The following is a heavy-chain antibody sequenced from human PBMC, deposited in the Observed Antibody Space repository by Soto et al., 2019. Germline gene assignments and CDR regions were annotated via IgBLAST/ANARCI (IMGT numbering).Heavy chain of an antibody. V-gene: IGHV4-34*01. CDR1: GGSFSGYY. D-gene: IGHD1-1*01. CDR3: ASLDTLISPNY. CDR2: INHSGST. J-gene: IGHJ4*02. Sequence: SETLSLTCAVYGGSFSGYYWSWIRQPPGKGLEWIGEINHSGSTNYNPSLKSRVTISVDTSKNQFSLKLSSVTAADTAVYYCASLDTLISPNYWGQGTLVTVSS.